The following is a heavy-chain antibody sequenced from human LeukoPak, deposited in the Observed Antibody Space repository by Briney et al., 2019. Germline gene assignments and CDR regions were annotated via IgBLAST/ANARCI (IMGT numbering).Heavy chain of an antibody. CDR2: ISYDGSNK. J-gene: IGHJ4*02. D-gene: IGHD6-13*01. CDR3: AKGGFSSSADY. CDR1: GFTFSSYG. V-gene: IGHV3-30*18. Sequence: GGSLRLSCAASGFTFSSYGMHWVRQAPGKGLEWVVIISYDGSNKYYADSVKGRFTISRDNSKNTLYLQMNSLRAEDTAVYYCAKGGFSSSADYWGQGTLVTVSS.